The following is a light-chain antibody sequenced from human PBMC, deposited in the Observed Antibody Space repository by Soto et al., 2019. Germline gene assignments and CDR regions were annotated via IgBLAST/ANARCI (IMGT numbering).Light chain of an antibody. J-gene: IGKJ4*01. CDR2: AAS. CDR1: QSVSSN. Sequence: EIVRSQSPATLSVSPGEGATLSCRASQSVSSNLDWYQQKPGQAPRLLIYAASTRATGIPARFSGSGSGTEFTLTISSLPSEDFAVYYRQQYNNWPPLTFGGGTQVEIK. V-gene: IGKV3-15*01. CDR3: QQYNNWPPLT.